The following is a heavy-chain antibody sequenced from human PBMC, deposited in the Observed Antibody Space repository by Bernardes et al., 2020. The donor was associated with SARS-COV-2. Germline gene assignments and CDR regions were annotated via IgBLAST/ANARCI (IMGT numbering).Heavy chain of an antibody. CDR2: INPNSGGT. D-gene: IGHD3-9*01. V-gene: IGHV1-2*02. Sequence: ASMKVSCKASGYTFTGYYMHWVRQAPGQGLEWMGWINPNSGGTNYAQKFQGRVTMTRDTSISTAYMELSRLRSDDTAVYYCARALRDYYDILTGYSYYYYGMDVWSQGTTVTVSS. CDR1: GYTFTGYY. J-gene: IGHJ6*02. CDR3: ARALRDYYDILTGYSYYYYGMDV.